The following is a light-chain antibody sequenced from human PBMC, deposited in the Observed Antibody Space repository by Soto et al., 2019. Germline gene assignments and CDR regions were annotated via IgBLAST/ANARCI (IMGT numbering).Light chain of an antibody. CDR3: QHYFRFTWT. CDR2: SAS. Sequence: ENVLTQSPGTLSLSPGETATLSCRASQSVSSTYLAWYQQKPGQAPRLLIYSASSRATGIPDRFSGSGSGTDFTLTISRLETEDFAVYYCQHYFRFTWTFGRGTKVEIK. V-gene: IGKV3-20*01. CDR1: QSVSSTY. J-gene: IGKJ1*01.